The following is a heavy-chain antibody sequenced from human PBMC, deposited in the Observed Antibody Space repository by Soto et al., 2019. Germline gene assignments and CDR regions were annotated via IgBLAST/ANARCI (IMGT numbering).Heavy chain of an antibody. D-gene: IGHD2-2*01. CDR3: ASTGHCSSTSCYGEDYYYYGMDV. CDR1: GYSFTSYW. CDR2: IYPGDSDT. J-gene: IGHJ6*02. Sequence: GESLKISSQGSGYSFTSYWIVWVRQMPGKGLEWMGIIYPGDSDTRYSPSFQGQVTISADKSISTAYLQWSSLKASDTAMYYCASTGHCSSTSCYGEDYYYYGMDVWGQGTTVTVSS. V-gene: IGHV5-51*01.